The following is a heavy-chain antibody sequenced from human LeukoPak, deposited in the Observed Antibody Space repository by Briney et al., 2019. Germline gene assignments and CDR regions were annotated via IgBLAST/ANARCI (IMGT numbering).Heavy chain of an antibody. CDR3: ANGPHYNILTGYYKVRSHLDY. CDR1: GFIFSNYG. D-gene: IGHD3-9*01. Sequence: GGSLRLPCAASGFIFSNYGMHWVRQAPGKGLEWVSFIRYDGSIKHYADSVKGRFTISRDNSKNALYLQMNSLRTEDTAVYYCANGPHYNILTGYYKVRSHLDYWGQGTLVTVSS. CDR2: IRYDGSIK. J-gene: IGHJ4*02. V-gene: IGHV3-30*02.